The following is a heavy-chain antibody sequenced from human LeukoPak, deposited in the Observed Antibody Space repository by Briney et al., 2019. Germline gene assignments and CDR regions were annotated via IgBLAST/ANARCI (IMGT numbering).Heavy chain of an antibody. CDR3: ARDQTLGLDHDAFDI. D-gene: IGHD3-10*01. CDR2: INSDGSGT. J-gene: IGHJ3*02. Sequence: GGSLRPSCAASGFTFSSYWMHWVRQAPGKGLVWVSRINSDGSGTSYADSVKGRFTISRDNAKSTLYLQMNSLRAEDTAVYYCARDQTLGLDHDAFDIWGQGTMVTVSS. CDR1: GFTFSSYW. V-gene: IGHV3-74*01.